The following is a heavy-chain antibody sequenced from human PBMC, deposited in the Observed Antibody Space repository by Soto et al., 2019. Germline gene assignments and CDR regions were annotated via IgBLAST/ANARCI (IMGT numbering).Heavy chain of an antibody. D-gene: IGHD1-26*01. J-gene: IGHJ4*02. Sequence: PGGSLRLSCAASGFTFRASSMNWVRQAPGKGLEWISYISSGSRTIYYADSVKGRCTISRDNAKNSLYLHMNSLRDEDTAVYYCARDHGSGSFPSYLDFWGPGTLVTVSS. CDR1: GFTFRASS. CDR2: ISSGSRTI. CDR3: ARDHGSGSFPSYLDF. V-gene: IGHV3-48*02.